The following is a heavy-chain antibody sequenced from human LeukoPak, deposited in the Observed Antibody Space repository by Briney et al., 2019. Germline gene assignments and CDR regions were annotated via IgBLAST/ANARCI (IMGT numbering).Heavy chain of an antibody. CDR1: GGSISSSSYY. Sequence: PSETLSLTCTVSGGSISSSSYYWGWIRQPPGKGLEWIGSIYYSGSAYYNPSLKSRVTISVDTSKNQFSLKLSSVTAADTAVYYCARLMGTPVTNFDYWGQGTLVTVSS. CDR2: IYYSGSA. V-gene: IGHV4-39*01. D-gene: IGHD4-17*01. CDR3: ARLMGTPVTNFDY. J-gene: IGHJ4*02.